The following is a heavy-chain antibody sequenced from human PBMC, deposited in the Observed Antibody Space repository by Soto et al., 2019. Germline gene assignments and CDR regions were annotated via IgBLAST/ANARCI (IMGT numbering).Heavy chain of an antibody. D-gene: IGHD5-18*01. CDR2: IYPGDSDT. V-gene: IGHV5-51*01. CDR3: ARRGVDTAMVTSLGYYYYGMDV. CDR1: GYSFTSYW. Sequence: GESLKISCKGSGYSFTSYWICWVRPMPGKSLEGMGIIYPGDSDTRYSPSFQGQVTISADKSISTAYLQWSSLKASDTAMYYCARRGVDTAMVTSLGYYYYGMDVWGQGTTVTVSS. J-gene: IGHJ6*02.